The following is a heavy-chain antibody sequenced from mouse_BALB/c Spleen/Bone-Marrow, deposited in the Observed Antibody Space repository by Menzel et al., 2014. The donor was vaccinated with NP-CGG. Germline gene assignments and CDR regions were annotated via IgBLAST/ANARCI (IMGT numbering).Heavy chain of an antibody. CDR3: ARHGGKGYAMDY. V-gene: IGHV5-9-3*01. J-gene: IGHJ4*01. CDR1: GFTFSSYA. Sequence: EVKLVESGGGLVKPGGSLKLSCAASGFTFSSYAMSWVRRTPEKRLEWVATISSGGSYTYYPDSVKGRFTISRDNAKNTLYLQMSSLRSEDTAMYYCARHGGKGYAMDYWGQGTSVTVSS. D-gene: IGHD2-1*01. CDR2: ISSGGSYT.